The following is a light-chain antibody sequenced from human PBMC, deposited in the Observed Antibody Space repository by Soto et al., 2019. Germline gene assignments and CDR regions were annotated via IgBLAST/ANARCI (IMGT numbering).Light chain of an antibody. CDR1: ENVDIY. CDR2: DSY. V-gene: IGKV3-11*01. CDR3: LQRRNWPPLT. Sequence: EVILTQSPATLSLSPGERATLSCRASENVDIYLAWYQQKPGQAPRLLIYDSYNRATDIPPRFSGSGSGTDFTLTISSLEPEDFAVYYCLQRRNWPPLTFGGGTKVEIK. J-gene: IGKJ4*01.